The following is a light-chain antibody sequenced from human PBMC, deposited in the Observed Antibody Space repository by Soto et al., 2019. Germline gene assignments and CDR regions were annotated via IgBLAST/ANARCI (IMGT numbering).Light chain of an antibody. Sequence: DIQMTQSPSSLSASVGDRVTITCRASQSISIYLNWYQQKPGKAPKLLIYAASSLQSGVPSRFSDDGAGTDFTLTISSLQPEDFATYYCQQSSSTPPFTFGPGTKVDIK. CDR3: QQSSSTPPFT. V-gene: IGKV1-39*01. CDR2: AAS. CDR1: QSISIY. J-gene: IGKJ3*01.